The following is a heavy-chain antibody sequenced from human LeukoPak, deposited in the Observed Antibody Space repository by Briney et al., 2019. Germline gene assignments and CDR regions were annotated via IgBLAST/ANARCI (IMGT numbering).Heavy chain of an antibody. CDR2: ISGSGGST. V-gene: IGHV3-23*01. J-gene: IGHJ6*02. CDR1: GFTFSSYA. Sequence: GGSLRLSCAAAGFTFSSYAMSWVRQAPGKGLEWVSGISGSGGSTYYADSVKGRFTISRDNAKNSLYLQMNSLRAEDTAVYYCARADSSGYYYYYYYGMDVWGQGTTVTVSS. D-gene: IGHD3-22*01. CDR3: ARADSSGYYYYYYYGMDV.